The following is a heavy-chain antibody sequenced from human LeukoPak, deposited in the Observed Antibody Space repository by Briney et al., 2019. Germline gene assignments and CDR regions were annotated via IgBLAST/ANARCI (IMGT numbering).Heavy chain of an antibody. V-gene: IGHV4-34*01. CDR1: GGSFSGYY. CDR3: ARGPTVGLLWFGGYVDY. D-gene: IGHD3-10*01. CDR2: INHSGST. Sequence: SETLSLTCAVSGGSFSGYYWSWIRQPPGKGLEWIGEINHSGSTNYNPSLKSRVTISVDTSKNQFSLKLSSVTAADTAVYYCARGPTVGLLWFGGYVDYWGQGTLVTVSS. J-gene: IGHJ4*02.